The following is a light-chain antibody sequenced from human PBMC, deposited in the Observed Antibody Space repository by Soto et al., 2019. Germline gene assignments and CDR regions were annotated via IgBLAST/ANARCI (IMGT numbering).Light chain of an antibody. V-gene: IGKV3-20*01. CDR2: GAS. Sequence: ESVLRQSPGTLSLSPGERATLSCRASQSVSSSYLAWYQQKPGQAPRLLIYGASSRATGIPDRFSGSGSGTDFTLTITRLEPEDFAGYYCQQYGGSPRTFGQGTKVDIK. CDR3: QQYGGSPRT. J-gene: IGKJ1*01. CDR1: QSVSSSY.